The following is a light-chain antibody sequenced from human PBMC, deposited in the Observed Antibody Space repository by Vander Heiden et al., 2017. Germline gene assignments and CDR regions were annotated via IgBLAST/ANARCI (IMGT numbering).Light chain of an antibody. J-gene: IGLJ3*02. V-gene: IGLV1-51*02. CDR3: GTWDNSLSISV. CDR2: DND. Sequence: QSVLTQPPSVSAAPGQKVTISCNGSSFNIGSNYVSWHQQVPGTAPRLLISDNDKRPSGIPDRFSGSKSGTSATLAITGLQTGDEADYFCGTWDNSLSISVFGGGTKLTVL. CDR1: SFNIGSNY.